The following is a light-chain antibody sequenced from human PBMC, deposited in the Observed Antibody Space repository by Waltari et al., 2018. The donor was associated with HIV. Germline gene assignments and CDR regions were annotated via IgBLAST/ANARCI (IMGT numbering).Light chain of an antibody. CDR1: ALPKQY. CDR3: QSADSNASLWV. CDR2: KDT. V-gene: IGLV3-25*03. Sequence: SYELTQPPSVSVSPGQTARITCSGDALPKQYAYWYQQRPGQAPVLVIYKDTERPSGITERFSGSSSGTTATLTIIGVQAQDEADYHCQSADSNASLWVFGGGTKLTVL. J-gene: IGLJ3*02.